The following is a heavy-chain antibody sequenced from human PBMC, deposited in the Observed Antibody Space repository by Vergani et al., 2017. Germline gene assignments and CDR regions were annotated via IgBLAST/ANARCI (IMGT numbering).Heavy chain of an antibody. J-gene: IGHJ6*02. Sequence: EVQLVESGGGLVNPGGSLRLSCAASGFTFSDFSMSWVRQAPGKGLEWVAFIGSSGPYINYADSVKGRFIISRDNTNNSLFLQLRSLRAEDAAVYYCARDCTSGGCPDNYGMDVWGQGATVTVSS. CDR2: IGSSGPYI. V-gene: IGHV3-21*06. D-gene: IGHD2-8*01. CDR1: GFTFSDFS. CDR3: ARDCTSGGCPDNYGMDV.